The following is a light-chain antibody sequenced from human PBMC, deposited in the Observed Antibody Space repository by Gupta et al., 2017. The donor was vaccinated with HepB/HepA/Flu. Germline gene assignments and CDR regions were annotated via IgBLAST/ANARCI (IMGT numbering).Light chain of an antibody. Sequence: SVLTQPPLASGSPGQRVTISCSGSSSNVGGNTVNWYQQLPGTAPKLVIYSNNQRPSGVPDRFSGSKSGTSAALAISGLQAEDEGDYYCAAWEGSLNGWVFGGGTKVTVL. CDR2: SNN. V-gene: IGLV1-44*01. J-gene: IGLJ3*02. CDR3: AAWEGSLNGWV. CDR1: SSNVGGNT.